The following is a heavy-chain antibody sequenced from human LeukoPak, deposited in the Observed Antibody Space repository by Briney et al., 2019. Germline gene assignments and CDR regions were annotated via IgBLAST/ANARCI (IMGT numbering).Heavy chain of an antibody. Sequence: ASVKVSFKASGYTFTSYYMHWVRQAPGQGLEWMGIINPSGGSTSYAQKFQGRVTMTRDTSTSTVYMELSSLRSEDTAVYYCAREGEDIVVVPAAMYWFDPWGQGTLVTVSS. J-gene: IGHJ5*02. CDR2: INPSGGST. D-gene: IGHD2-2*01. CDR3: AREGEDIVVVPAAMYWFDP. V-gene: IGHV1-46*01. CDR1: GYTFTSYY.